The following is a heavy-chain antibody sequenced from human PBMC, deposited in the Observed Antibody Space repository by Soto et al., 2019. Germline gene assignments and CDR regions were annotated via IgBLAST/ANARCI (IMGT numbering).Heavy chain of an antibody. CDR3: ARSFYDSSGYYDF. D-gene: IGHD3-22*01. J-gene: IGHJ4*02. CDR1: GYTFTNYY. V-gene: IGHV1-46*01. CDR2: INPSGGST. Sequence: ASVKVSCKASGYTFTNYYMHWVRQAPGQGLEWMGMINPSGGSTKYAQKFQGRVTMTRDTSTSTFYMDLSSLRSEDTAVYYCARSFYDSSGYYDFWGQGTLVTVSS.